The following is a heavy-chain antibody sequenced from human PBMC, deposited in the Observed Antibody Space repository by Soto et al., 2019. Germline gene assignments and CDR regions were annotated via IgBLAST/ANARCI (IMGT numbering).Heavy chain of an antibody. CDR3: ARDRGPVTTSLSRYFDY. V-gene: IGHV3-30-3*01. Sequence: QVQLVESGGGVVQPGRSLRLSCAASGFTFSSYAMHWVRQAPGKGLEWVAVISYDGNNKYYADSVKGRFTISRDNSKNTLYLQMNSLRAEDTAVYYCARDRGPVTTSLSRYFDYWGQGTLVTVSS. CDR1: GFTFSSYA. D-gene: IGHD4-17*01. CDR2: ISYDGNNK. J-gene: IGHJ4*02.